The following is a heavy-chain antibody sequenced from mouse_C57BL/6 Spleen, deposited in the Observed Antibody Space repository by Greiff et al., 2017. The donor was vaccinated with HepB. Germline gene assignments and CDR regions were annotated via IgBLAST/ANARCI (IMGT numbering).Heavy chain of an antibody. V-gene: IGHV1-52*01. J-gene: IGHJ1*03. Sequence: QVQLKQPGAELVRPGSSVKLSCKASGYTFTSYWMHWVKQRPIQGLEWIGNIDPSDSETHYNQKFKDKATLTVDKSSSTAYMQLSSLTSEDSAVYYWARGDYGSSYWYFDVWGTGTTVTVSS. D-gene: IGHD1-1*01. CDR1: GYTFTSYW. CDR2: IDPSDSET. CDR3: ARGDYGSSYWYFDV.